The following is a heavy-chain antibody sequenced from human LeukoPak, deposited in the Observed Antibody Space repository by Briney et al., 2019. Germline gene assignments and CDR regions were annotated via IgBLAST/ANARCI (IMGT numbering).Heavy chain of an antibody. V-gene: IGHV4-38-2*02. Sequence: SETLSLTCTVSGYSISSGYYWGWIRQPPGQGLEWIGSIYHSGSTYYNPSLKSRVTISVDTSKNQFSLKLSSVTAADTAVYYCARVYNWNSSGLGAPRDWGRGTQVTVSS. CDR1: GYSISSGYY. J-gene: IGHJ4*02. CDR3: ARVYNWNSSGLGAPRD. D-gene: IGHD1-7*01. CDR2: IYHSGST.